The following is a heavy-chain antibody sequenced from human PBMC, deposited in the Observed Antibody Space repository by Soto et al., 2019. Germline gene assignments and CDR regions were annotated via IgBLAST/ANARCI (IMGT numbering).Heavy chain of an antibody. CDR1: GFTFSSYA. Sequence: PGGSLRLSCAASGFTFSSYAMSWVRQAPGKGLEWVSAISGSGGSTYYADSVKGRFTISRDNSKNTLYLQMNSLRAEDTAVYYCAKSTTQQWRELNWLDVWGQGTLVTVSS. CDR2: ISGSGGST. V-gene: IGHV3-23*01. D-gene: IGHD6-19*01. CDR3: AKSTTQQWRELNWLDV. J-gene: IGHJ5*02.